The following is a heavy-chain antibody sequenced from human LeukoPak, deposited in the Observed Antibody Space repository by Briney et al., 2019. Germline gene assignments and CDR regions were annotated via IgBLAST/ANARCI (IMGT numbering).Heavy chain of an antibody. V-gene: IGHV4-30-4*01. CDR3: ARAYHYDSSGYSSNWFDP. Sequence: SETLSLTCTVSGGSISSGDYYWSWIRQPPGKGLEWIGYIYYSGSTYYNPSLKSRVTISVDTSKNQFSLKLSSVTAPDTAVYYCARAYHYDSSGYSSNWFDPWGQGTLVTVSS. J-gene: IGHJ5*02. CDR2: IYYSGST. D-gene: IGHD3-22*01. CDR1: GGSISSGDYY.